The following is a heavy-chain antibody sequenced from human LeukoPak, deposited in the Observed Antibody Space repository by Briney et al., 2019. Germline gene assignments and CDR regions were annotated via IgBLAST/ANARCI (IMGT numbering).Heavy chain of an antibody. J-gene: IGHJ4*02. D-gene: IGHD1-1*01. Sequence: ASVKVSCKASGYTFTSYYMHWLRQAPAPGLEWMGIINPSGGSTSYAQKFQGRVTMTRDTSTSTVYMELISLRSEDTAVYYCARDTPNDSNHYYPNPIDYWGQGTLVTVSS. CDR2: INPSGGST. CDR3: ARDTPNDSNHYYPNPIDY. V-gene: IGHV1-46*01. CDR1: GYTFTSYY.